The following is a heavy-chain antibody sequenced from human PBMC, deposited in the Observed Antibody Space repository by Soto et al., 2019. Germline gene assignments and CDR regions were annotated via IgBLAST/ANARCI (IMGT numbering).Heavy chain of an antibody. D-gene: IGHD2-2*01. V-gene: IGHV1-69*13. J-gene: IGHJ6*02. CDR1: GGTFSSYA. CDR2: IIPIFGTA. Sequence: ASVKVSCKASGGTFSSYAISWVRQAPGQGLEWMGGIIPIFGTANYAQKFQGRVTITADESTSTAYMELSSLRSEDTAVYYCARDFSNCSSTSCYHYGMDVWGQGPTVPVSS. CDR3: ARDFSNCSSTSCYHYGMDV.